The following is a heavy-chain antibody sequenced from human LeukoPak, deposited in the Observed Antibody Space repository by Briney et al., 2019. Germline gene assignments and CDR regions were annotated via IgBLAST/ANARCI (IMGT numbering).Heavy chain of an antibody. V-gene: IGHV1-69*05. CDR1: GGTFSSYA. J-gene: IGHJ4*02. CDR3: ARVWRSRPED. Sequence: SVKVSCKASGGTFSSYAISWVRQAPGQGLEWMGRIIPIFGTANYAQKFQGRDTITTDESTSTAYMELSSLRSEDTAVYYCARVWRSRPEDWGQGTLVTVSS. D-gene: IGHD6-19*01. CDR2: IIPIFGTA.